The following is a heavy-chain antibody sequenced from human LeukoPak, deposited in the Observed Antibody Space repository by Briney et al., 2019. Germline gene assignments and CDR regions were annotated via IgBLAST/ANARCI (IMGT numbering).Heavy chain of an antibody. CDR2: IKQDGSEK. CDR1: GFTFSTYW. D-gene: IGHD2-8*01. J-gene: IGHJ4*02. V-gene: IGHV3-7*01. CDR3: ARDGLAYASHFDY. Sequence: GGSLRLSCAASGFTFSTYWMSWVRQAPGKGLDWVANIKQDGSEKYYVDSVKGRFTISRDNAKNSMSLQMNSLRAEDTAVYYCARDGLAYASHFDYWGQGTLVTVSS.